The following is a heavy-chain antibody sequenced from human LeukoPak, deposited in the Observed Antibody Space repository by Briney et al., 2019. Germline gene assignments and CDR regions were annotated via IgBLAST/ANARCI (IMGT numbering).Heavy chain of an antibody. Sequence: SVKVSCKASGGTFSSYAISWVRQAPGQGLEWMGGIIPIFGTANYAQKFQGRVTITADESTSTAYMELRSLRSDDTAVYYCARESGAYYYYMDVWGKGTTVTVSS. CDR1: GGTFSSYA. CDR2: IIPIFGTA. CDR3: ARESGAYYYYMDV. D-gene: IGHD1-26*01. V-gene: IGHV1-69*01. J-gene: IGHJ6*03.